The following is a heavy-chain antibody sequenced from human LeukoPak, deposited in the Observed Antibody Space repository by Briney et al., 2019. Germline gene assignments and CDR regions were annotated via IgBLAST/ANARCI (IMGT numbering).Heavy chain of an antibody. D-gene: IGHD6-6*01. CDR2: IIPIFGTA. CDR1: GGTFSSYA. J-gene: IGHJ1*01. V-gene: IGHV1-69*13. Sequence: ASVKVSCKASGGTFSSYAISWVRQAPGQGLEWMGGIIPIFGTANYAQKFQGRVTITADESTSTAYMELSSLTSEDTAVYYCARVAARPASEYFQHWGQGTLVTVSS. CDR3: ARVAARPASEYFQH.